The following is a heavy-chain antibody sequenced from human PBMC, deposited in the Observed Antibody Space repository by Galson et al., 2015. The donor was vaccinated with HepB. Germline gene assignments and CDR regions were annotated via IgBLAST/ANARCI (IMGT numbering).Heavy chain of an antibody. D-gene: IGHD2-2*01. CDR2: ISSSSSYI. V-gene: IGHV3-21*01. CDR3: ARDRGGVYCSSSSCYHSDY. CDR1: GFTFSSYS. J-gene: IGHJ4*02. Sequence: SLRLSCAASGFTFSSYSMNWVRQAPGKGLEWVSSISSSSSYIYYADSVKGRFSISRDNAKNSLYLHMNSLRAEDTAVYYCARDRGGVYCSSSSCYHSDYWGQGTLVTVSS.